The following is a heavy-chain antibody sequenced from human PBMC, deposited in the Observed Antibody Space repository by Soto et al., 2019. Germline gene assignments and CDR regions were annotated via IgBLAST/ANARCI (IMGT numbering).Heavy chain of an antibody. J-gene: IGHJ4*02. Sequence: SQTLSLTCAISWDSVSGNSAAWNWIRQSPSRGLEWLGRTYYRSKWYNDYAVSVKSRITVTPDTSKNQFSLHLNSVTPEDTAVYYCAREFPHYESSDSYFDYLGQGALVPFSS. CDR1: WDSVSGNSAA. V-gene: IGHV6-1*01. CDR3: AREFPHYESSDSYFDY. CDR2: TYYRSKWYN. D-gene: IGHD3-22*01.